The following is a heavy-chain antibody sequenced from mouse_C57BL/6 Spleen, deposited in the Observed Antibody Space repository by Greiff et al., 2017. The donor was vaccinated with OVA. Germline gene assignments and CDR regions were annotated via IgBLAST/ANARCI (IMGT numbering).Heavy chain of an antibody. D-gene: IGHD2-5*01. CDR3: ARPEVTTSHYYAMDY. J-gene: IGHJ4*01. Sequence: EVQRVESGGGLVKPGGSLKLSCAASGFTFSDYGMHWVRQAPEKGLEWVAYISSGSSTIYYADTVKGRFTISRDNAKNTLFLQMTSLRSEDTAMYYCARPEVTTSHYYAMDYWGQGTSVTVSS. V-gene: IGHV5-17*01. CDR1: GFTFSDYG. CDR2: ISSGSSTI.